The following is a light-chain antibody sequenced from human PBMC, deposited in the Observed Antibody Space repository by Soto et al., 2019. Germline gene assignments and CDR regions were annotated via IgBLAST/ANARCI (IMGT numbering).Light chain of an antibody. Sequence: EIVLTQSPATLSLSPGDRASLSCRASQSVSTYLAWYQQNTGQAPRLLIYDSSYRAAGIPARFSGSGSGTDFTLTISSLQPDDFATYYCQHYNSYSEAFGQGTKV. CDR2: DSS. CDR3: QHYNSYSEA. J-gene: IGKJ1*01. V-gene: IGKV3-11*01. CDR1: QSVSTY.